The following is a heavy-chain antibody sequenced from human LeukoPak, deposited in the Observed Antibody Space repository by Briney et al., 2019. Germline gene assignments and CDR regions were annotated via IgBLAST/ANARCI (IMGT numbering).Heavy chain of an antibody. V-gene: IGHV3-74*01. J-gene: IGHJ4*02. CDR3: VRNSYDSSGYYDY. CDR1: GFTFSSYW. CDR2: IISDGSNT. D-gene: IGHD3-22*01. Sequence: GGSLRLSCAASGFTFSSYWMHWVRHAPGKGLVWVSRIISDGSNTTYADSVKGRFTISRDNAKNTLYLQMSSLRAEDTAVYYCVRNSYDSSGYYDYWGQGTLVTVSS.